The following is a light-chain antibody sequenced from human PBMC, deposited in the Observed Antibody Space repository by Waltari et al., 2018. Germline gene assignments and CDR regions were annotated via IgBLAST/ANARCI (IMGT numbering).Light chain of an antibody. V-gene: IGKV4-1*01. CDR1: QSLLYDIDNKDY. J-gene: IGKJ2*02. Sequence: DIVMTQSPDSLAVSLGERATINCKSSQSLLYDIDNKDYLAWYHQKPGHPPKWLIHWASTRESWVPDRFSGSGSGTDFTLTISSLQADDVAVYYCQQYLRAPRTFAQGTGLEIK. CDR2: WAS. CDR3: QQYLRAPRT.